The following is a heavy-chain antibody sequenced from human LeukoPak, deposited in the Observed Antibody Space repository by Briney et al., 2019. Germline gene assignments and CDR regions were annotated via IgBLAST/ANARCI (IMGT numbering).Heavy chain of an antibody. CDR2: ISYDGSNK. Sequence: GASVKVSCKASGGTFSSYAMHWVRQAPGKGLEWVAVISYDGSNKYYADSVKGRFTISRDNSKNTLYLQMNSLRAEDTAVYYCARGHGYSYAHGYYFDYWGQGTLVTVSS. CDR3: ARGHGYSYAHGYYFDY. V-gene: IGHV3-30-3*01. CDR1: GGTFSSYA. J-gene: IGHJ4*02. D-gene: IGHD5-18*01.